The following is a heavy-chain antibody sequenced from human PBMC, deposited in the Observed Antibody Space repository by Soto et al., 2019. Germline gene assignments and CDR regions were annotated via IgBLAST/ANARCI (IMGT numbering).Heavy chain of an antibody. D-gene: IGHD6-13*01. CDR2: IIPLFGTT. V-gene: IGHV1-69*01. CDR3: ARAHGSSWYNWFHP. CDR1: GGTFSSYG. Sequence: QVLLVQSGAEVKKPGSSVKVSCKASGGTFSSYGISWVRQTPGRGLEWMGGIIPLFGTTNYAQKFRGRVTVTANEPTSTVYMELRSLSFEDTAVYYCARAHGSSWYNWFHPGGQGTLGTVSS. J-gene: IGHJ5*02.